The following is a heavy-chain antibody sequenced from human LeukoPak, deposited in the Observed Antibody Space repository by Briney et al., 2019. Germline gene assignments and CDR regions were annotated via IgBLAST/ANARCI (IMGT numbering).Heavy chain of an antibody. J-gene: IGHJ5*02. D-gene: IGHD3-3*01. Sequence: GGSLRLSCAASGFTFSSYGMHWVRQAPGKGLEWVAVIWYDGSNKYYADSVKGRFTISRDNSKNTLYLQMNSLRAEDTAVYYCAKSRSRRVDWFDPWGQGTLVTVSS. V-gene: IGHV3-33*06. CDR3: AKSRSRRVDWFDP. CDR1: GFTFSSYG. CDR2: IWYDGSNK.